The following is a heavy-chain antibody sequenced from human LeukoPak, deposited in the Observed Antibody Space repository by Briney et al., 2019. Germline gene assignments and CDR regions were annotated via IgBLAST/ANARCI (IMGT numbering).Heavy chain of an antibody. V-gene: IGHV1-69*05. J-gene: IGHJ4*02. CDR2: VIPIFGTA. D-gene: IGHD3-10*01. CDR3: ARHRMVRGVIRSVYYFDY. Sequence: SVKVSCKASGGTFSSYDISWVRQAPGRGLEWMGGVIPIFGTANYAQKFQGRVTITKDESTSTAYMELNSLRSEDTAVYYCARHRMVRGVIRSVYYFDYWGQGTLVTVSS. CDR1: GGTFSSYD.